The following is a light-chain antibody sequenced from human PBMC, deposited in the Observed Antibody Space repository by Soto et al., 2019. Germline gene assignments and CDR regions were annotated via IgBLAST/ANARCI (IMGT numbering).Light chain of an antibody. CDR2: GAS. V-gene: IGKV3-20*01. CDR3: QQYGSSPFT. Sequence: LTPSACTVSLTQGERASPSCSASHSVSSSYLAWYQQKPGQAPRLLIYGASSRATGIPDRFSGSGSGTDFTLTISRLEPEDFAVYYCQQYGSSPFTFGGGTKVDIK. CDR1: HSVSSSY. J-gene: IGKJ4*01.